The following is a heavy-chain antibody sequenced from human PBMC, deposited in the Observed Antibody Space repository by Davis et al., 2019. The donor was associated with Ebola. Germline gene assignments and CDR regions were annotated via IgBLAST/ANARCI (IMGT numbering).Heavy chain of an antibody. D-gene: IGHD4-17*01. CDR2: IYYSGST. J-gene: IGHJ6*02. CDR1: GGSVSSGGHY. V-gene: IGHV4-61*08. CDR3: ARGNYGDYIVLYYYNMDV. Sequence: MPSETLSLTCTVSGGSVSSGGHYWSWIRQPPGKGLEWIAYIYYSGSTHYNPSLQGRVTMSVDTSKSQFSLTLGSVTAADTAVYYCARGNYGDYIVLYYYNMDVWGQGTTVTVSS.